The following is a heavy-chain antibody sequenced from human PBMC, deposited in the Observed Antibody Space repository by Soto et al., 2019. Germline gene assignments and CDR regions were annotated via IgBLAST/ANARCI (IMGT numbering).Heavy chain of an antibody. J-gene: IGHJ4*02. Sequence: QVQLVQSGAEVRQPASSVKVSCKTSGGTFSSYAISWVRQAPGQGLEWMGGIVPIVDTSTYAQKFQGRVTITADESTITVYMELISLRSDDTAVYYCVRVVAIPGYPDNWGQGTLVTVSS. CDR2: IVPIVDTS. CDR1: GGTFSSYA. D-gene: IGHD5-12*01. CDR3: VRVVAIPGYPDN. V-gene: IGHV1-69*12.